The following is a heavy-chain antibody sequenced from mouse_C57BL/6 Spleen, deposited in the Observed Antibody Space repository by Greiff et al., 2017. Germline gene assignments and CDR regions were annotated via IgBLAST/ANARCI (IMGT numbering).Heavy chain of an antibody. CDR3: ASGLNGSSSYSMDY. D-gene: IGHD1-1*01. Sequence: QVQLQQSGAELVKPGASVKMSCKASGYTFTTYPIEWMKQNHGKSLEWIGNFHPYNDDTKYNEKFKGKATLTVEKSSSTVYLEISRLTSDDSAVYYFASGLNGSSSYSMDYWGQGTSVTVSS. CDR1: GYTFTTYP. CDR2: FHPYNDDT. J-gene: IGHJ4*01. V-gene: IGHV1-47*01.